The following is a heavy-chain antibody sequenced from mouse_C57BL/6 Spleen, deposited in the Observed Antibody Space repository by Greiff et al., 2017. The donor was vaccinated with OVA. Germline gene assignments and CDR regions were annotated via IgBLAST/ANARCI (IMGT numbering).Heavy chain of an antibody. J-gene: IGHJ3*01. CDR3: ARNYGSSSFAY. Sequence: QVQLKQPGAELVKPGASVKLSCKASGYTFTSYWMQWVKQRPGQGLEWIGEIDPSDSYTNYNQKFKGKATLTVDTSSSTAYMPLSSLTSEDSAVYYCARNYGSSSFAYWGQGTLVTVSA. D-gene: IGHD1-1*01. CDR2: IDPSDSYT. CDR1: GYTFTSYW. V-gene: IGHV1-50*01.